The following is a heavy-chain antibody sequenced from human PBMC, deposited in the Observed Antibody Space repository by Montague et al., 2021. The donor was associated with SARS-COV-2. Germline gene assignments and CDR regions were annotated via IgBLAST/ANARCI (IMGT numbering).Heavy chain of an antibody. V-gene: IGHV4-34*01. CDR2: INHSVST. D-gene: IGHD3-10*02. J-gene: IGHJ6*02. CDR3: ARGLPITRFYYYYGMDV. Sequence: SETLSLTCAVYGGSFSGYYWSWIRQPPGKGLEWSGEINHSVSTNYNPSLKSRVTISVDTSKNQFSLKLSSVTAADTAVYYCARGLPITRFYYYYGMDVWGQGTTVTVSS. CDR1: GGSFSGYY.